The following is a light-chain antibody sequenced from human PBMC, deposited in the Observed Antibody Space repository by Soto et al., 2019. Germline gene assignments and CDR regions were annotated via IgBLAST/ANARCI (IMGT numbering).Light chain of an antibody. CDR3: QQYNNWPRT. CDR1: QSVSSD. Sequence: EIVLTQSPATLSLSPGERATLSCRASQSVSSDLAWYHQKPGQAPRLLIYSASTRATGIPARFSGSGSGTEFTLTINSLQSEDFAVYYCQQYNNWPRTFGQGTQVDIK. CDR2: SAS. V-gene: IGKV3-15*01. J-gene: IGKJ1*01.